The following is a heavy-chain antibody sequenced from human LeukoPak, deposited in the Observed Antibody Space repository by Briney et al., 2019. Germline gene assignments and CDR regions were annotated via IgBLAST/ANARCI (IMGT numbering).Heavy chain of an antibody. J-gene: IGHJ4*02. CDR2: IYPGDSDT. V-gene: IGHV5-51*01. CDR3: ARLSGNFQADYNFEY. Sequence: GESLKISCKGSGYIFTNYWIGWVRQMPGKGLEWMGIIYPGDSDTRYSPSFQGQVTISADKSISTAYLQWSSLKASDTAVYYCARLSGNFQADYNFEYWGQGTLVTVSS. CDR1: GYIFTNYW. D-gene: IGHD1-26*01.